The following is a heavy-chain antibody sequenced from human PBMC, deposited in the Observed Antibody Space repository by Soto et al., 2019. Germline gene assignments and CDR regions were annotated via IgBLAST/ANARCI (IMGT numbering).Heavy chain of an antibody. Sequence: PSETLSLTCTVSGGSISSGDYYWSWIRQPPGKGLEWIGYIYYSGSTYYNPSLKSRVTISVDTSKNQFSLKLSSVTAADTAVYYCARGGYGDYYFDYWGQGTLVTVSS. CDR2: IYYSGST. D-gene: IGHD4-17*01. CDR1: GGSISSGDYY. V-gene: IGHV4-30-4*01. CDR3: ARGGYGDYYFDY. J-gene: IGHJ4*02.